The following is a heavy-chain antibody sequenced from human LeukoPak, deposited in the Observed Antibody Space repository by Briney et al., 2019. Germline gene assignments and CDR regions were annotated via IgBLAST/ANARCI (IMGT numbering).Heavy chain of an antibody. CDR3: ARDSYDSSGYVFDY. J-gene: IGHJ4*02. V-gene: IGHV3-21*01. CDR2: ISSSSSYI. CDR1: GFTFSSYS. Sequence: NSGGSLRLSCAASGFTFSSYSMNWVRQAPGKGLEWVSSISSSSSYIYYADSVKGRFTISRDNAKNSLYLQMNSLRDEDTAVYYCARDSYDSSGYVFDYWGQGTLVTVSS. D-gene: IGHD3-22*01.